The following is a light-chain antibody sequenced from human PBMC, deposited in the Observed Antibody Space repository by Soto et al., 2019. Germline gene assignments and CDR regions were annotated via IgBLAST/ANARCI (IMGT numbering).Light chain of an antibody. CDR3: QQYKSSST. J-gene: IGKJ1*01. CDR1: ESISIW. V-gene: IGKV1-5*03. Sequence: DVQMTQSPSTLSASVGDTATTTSGASESISIWLAWYQQKPGKAPNLLINKASSLQSEVPSRFSGSGSGTEFTLTITSLQPDDFGVYYCQQYKSSSTFGQGTKVDIK. CDR2: KAS.